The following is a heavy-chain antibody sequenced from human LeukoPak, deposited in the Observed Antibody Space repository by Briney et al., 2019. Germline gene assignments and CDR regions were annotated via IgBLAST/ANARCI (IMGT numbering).Heavy chain of an antibody. Sequence: PGGSLRLSCAAYGFTISSYEMIWLRQAPGKGLEWVSYISSSGSTIYLADSVKGRFTISRDNAKNSLYLQMSSLRAEDTAVYYCARQDAYSCYLGVADAFDGWGQGTKVTVSS. CDR2: ISSSGSTI. D-gene: IGHD5-12*01. J-gene: IGHJ3*01. CDR1: GFTISSYE. CDR3: ARQDAYSCYLGVADAFDG. V-gene: IGHV3-48*03.